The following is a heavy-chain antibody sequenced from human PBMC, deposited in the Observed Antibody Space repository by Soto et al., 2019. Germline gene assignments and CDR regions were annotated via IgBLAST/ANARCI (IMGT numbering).Heavy chain of an antibody. V-gene: IGHV3-33*01. CDR2: IWYDGSNK. J-gene: IGHJ4*02. CDR3: ARDYYGSGSYYNAIDY. CDR1: GFTFSSYS. D-gene: IGHD3-10*01. Sequence: GGSLRLSCAASGFTFSSYSMHWVRQAPGKGLEWVAVIWYDGSNKYYADSVKGRFTISRDNSKNTLYLQMNSLRAEDTAVYYCARDYYGSGSYYNAIDYWGQGTLVTVSS.